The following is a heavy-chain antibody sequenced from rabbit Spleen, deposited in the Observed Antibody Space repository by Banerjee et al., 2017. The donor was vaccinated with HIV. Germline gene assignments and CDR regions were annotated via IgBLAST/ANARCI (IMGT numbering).Heavy chain of an antibody. CDR2: IYADRSGST. D-gene: IGHD6-1*01. J-gene: IGHJ4*01. CDR3: VREAGYGGYGDANL. V-gene: IGHV1S40*01. CDR1: GFSFSNSYY. Sequence: QSLEESGGDLVKPEGSLTLTCTASGFSFSNSYYMCWVRQAPGKGLECIACIYADRSGSTYYANWAKGRFTISSHNAQNTLYLQLNSLTAADTATYFCVREAGYGGYGDANLWGPGTLVTVS.